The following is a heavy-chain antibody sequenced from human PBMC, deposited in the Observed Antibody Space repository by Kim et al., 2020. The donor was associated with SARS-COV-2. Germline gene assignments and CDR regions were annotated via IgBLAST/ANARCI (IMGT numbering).Heavy chain of an antibody. CDR3: TILSYGSGSYPYYYYGMDV. CDR1: GFTFSNAW. D-gene: IGHD3-10*01. CDR2: IKSKTDGGTT. J-gene: IGHJ6*02. Sequence: GGSLRLSCAASGFTFSNAWMSWVRQAPGKGLEWVGRIKSKTDGGTTDYAAPVKGRFTISRDDSKNTLYLQMNSLKTEDTAVYYCTILSYGSGSYPYYYYGMDVWGQGTTSTVSS. V-gene: IGHV3-15*01.